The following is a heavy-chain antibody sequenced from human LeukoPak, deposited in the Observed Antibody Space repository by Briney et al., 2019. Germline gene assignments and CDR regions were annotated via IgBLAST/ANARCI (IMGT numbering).Heavy chain of an antibody. CDR3: ASSPYYYDSSGYPLEAFDI. V-gene: IGHV5-51*01. CDR2: IYPGDSDT. D-gene: IGHD3-22*01. CDR1: GYSFTSYW. Sequence: GESLKISCKGSGYSFTSYWIGWVRQMPGKGLEWMGIIYPGDSDTRYSPSFQGQVTISADKSISTAYLQWSSLKASDTAMYYCASSPYYYDSSGYPLEAFDIWGQGTMVTVSS. J-gene: IGHJ3*02.